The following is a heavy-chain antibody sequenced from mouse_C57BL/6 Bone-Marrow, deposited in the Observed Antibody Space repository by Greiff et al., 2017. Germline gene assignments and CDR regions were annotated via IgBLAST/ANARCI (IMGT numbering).Heavy chain of an antibody. CDR1: GFNIKDDY. CDR3: TTGRLYYFDY. CDR2: LDPENGDT. Sequence: VQLQQSGAELVRPGASVKLSCTASGFNIKDDYMHWVKQRPEQGLEWIGWLDPENGDTEYASKFQGKATITADTSSNTAYLQLSSLTSEDTAVYYCTTGRLYYFDYWGQGTTLTVSS. V-gene: IGHV14-4*01. J-gene: IGHJ2*01.